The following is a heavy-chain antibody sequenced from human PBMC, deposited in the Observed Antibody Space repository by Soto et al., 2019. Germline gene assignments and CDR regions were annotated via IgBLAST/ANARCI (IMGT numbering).Heavy chain of an antibody. V-gene: IGHV1-24*01. J-gene: IGHJ4*02. D-gene: IGHD6-19*01. CDR1: GYTLTELS. CDR2: FDPEDGET. Sequence: GASVKVSCKVSGYTLTELSMHWVRQAPGKGLEWMGGFDPEDGETIYAQKFQGRVTMTEDTSTDTAHMELSSLRSEDTAVYYCATVTPTQRKSSGWSLMRSRFDFDYWGQGTLVTVSS. CDR3: ATVTPTQRKSSGWSLMRSRFDFDY.